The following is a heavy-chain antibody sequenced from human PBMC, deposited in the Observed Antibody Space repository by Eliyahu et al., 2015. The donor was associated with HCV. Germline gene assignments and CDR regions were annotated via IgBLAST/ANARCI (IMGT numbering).Heavy chain of an antibody. CDR3: VRGHYCATGACPYYFDS. V-gene: IGHV1-8*01. Sequence: QVQLVQSGAEVKKPGASVKVSCXAFGYTFTSHKINWVRQTTGQGLEWVGWINPKSGYAGYAQKFQGRVKMTSASSISTAYLELSSLTSEETAVYYCVRGHYCATGACPYYFDSWGQGTQVTVSS. CDR2: INPKSGYA. CDR1: GYTFTSHK. J-gene: IGHJ4*02. D-gene: IGHD2-8*01.